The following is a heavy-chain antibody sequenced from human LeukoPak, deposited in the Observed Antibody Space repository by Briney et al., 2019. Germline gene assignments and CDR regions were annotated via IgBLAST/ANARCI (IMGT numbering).Heavy chain of an antibody. D-gene: IGHD2-8*01. J-gene: IGHJ4*02. CDR2: INPNSGGT. V-gene: IGHV1-2*02. CDR3: ARDGVEFCTNGVCPPPFDY. CDR1: GYTFTGYY. Sequence: ASVKVSCKASGYTFTGYYMHWVRQAPGQGLEWMGWINPNSGGTNYAQKFQGRVTMTRDTSISTAYMELSRLRSDDTAVYYCARDGVEFCTNGVCPPPFDYWGQGTLVTVSS.